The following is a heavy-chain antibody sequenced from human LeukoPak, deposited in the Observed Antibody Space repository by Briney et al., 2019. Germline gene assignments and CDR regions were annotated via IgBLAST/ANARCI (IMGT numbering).Heavy chain of an antibody. CDR3: AGEVAGGFRFDY. Sequence: SETLSLTCTVSGGSISGYHWSWIRQPPGKGLEWIGYIFDSGSTSYNPSLRSRVTILVDASKNRCSLKLSSVTAADTAVYYCAGEVAGGFRFDYWGQGTLVTVSS. CDR1: GGSISGYH. CDR2: IFDSGST. V-gene: IGHV4-59*08. D-gene: IGHD6-19*01. J-gene: IGHJ4*02.